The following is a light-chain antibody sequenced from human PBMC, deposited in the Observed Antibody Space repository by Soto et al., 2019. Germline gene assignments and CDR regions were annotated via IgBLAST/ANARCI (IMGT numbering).Light chain of an antibody. CDR3: QSYDSSLRLAV. V-gene: IGLV1-40*01. J-gene: IGLJ3*02. Sequence: QSVLTQPPSVSGAPGQRVTISCSGSSSNIGAGYDVHWYQQLPGTAPRLLIYVSRNRPSGVPDRFSGSKSGTSASLAITGLQTDDEADYYCQSYDSSLRLAVFGGGTKLTV. CDR2: VSR. CDR1: SSNIGAGYD.